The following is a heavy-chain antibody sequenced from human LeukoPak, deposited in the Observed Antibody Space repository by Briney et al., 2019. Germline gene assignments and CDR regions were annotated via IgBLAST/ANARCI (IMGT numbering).Heavy chain of an antibody. CDR3: ARDRSSSWYGGFDY. V-gene: IGHV4-39*07. CDR2: IYYSGST. Sequence: PSETLSLTCTVSGGSISSSSYYWGWIRQPPGKGLEWIGSIYYSGSTYYNPSLKSRVTISVDTSKNQFSLKLSSVTAADTAVYYCARDRSSSWYGGFDYWGQGTLVTVSS. CDR1: GGSISSSSYY. J-gene: IGHJ4*02. D-gene: IGHD6-13*01.